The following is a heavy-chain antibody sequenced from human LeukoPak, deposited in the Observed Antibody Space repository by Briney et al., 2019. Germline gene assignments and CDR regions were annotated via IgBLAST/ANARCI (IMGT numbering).Heavy chain of an antibody. CDR3: ARDENYGIFFNVDY. CDR2: ISGSTGDT. D-gene: IGHD4-17*01. Sequence: ASVKVSCKASGYSFVLYGISWVRQAPGEGPEWMGWISGSTGDTNYAQKFQGRVTMTADTSSSTPYMELRSLRLDDMAVYYCARDENYGIFFNVDYWGQGTLVTVSS. J-gene: IGHJ4*02. CDR1: GYSFVLYG. V-gene: IGHV1-18*03.